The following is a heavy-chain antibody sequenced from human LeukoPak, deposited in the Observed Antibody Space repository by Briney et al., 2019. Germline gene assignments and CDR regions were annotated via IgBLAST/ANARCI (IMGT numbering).Heavy chain of an antibody. Sequence: GGSLRLSCAASGFTFSSYSMNWVRQAPGKGLEWVSYISSSSSTIYYADSVKGRFTISRDNAKNSLYLQMNSLRAEDTAVYYCGRHGRYCSSTSCYTYWGQGTLVTVSS. CDR2: ISSSSSTI. CDR3: GRHGRYCSSTSCYTY. J-gene: IGHJ4*02. CDR1: GFTFSSYS. D-gene: IGHD2-2*02. V-gene: IGHV3-48*01.